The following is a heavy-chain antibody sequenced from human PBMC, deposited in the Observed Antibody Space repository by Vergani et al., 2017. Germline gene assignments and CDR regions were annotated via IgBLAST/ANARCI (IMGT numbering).Heavy chain of an antibody. D-gene: IGHD3-22*01. J-gene: IGHJ3*02. CDR2: IWYDGSNK. CDR1: GFTFSSYG. CDR3: ARGDYYDSSGNAFDI. V-gene: IGHV3-33*01. Sequence: QVQLVESGGRVDQPGRSLRLSCAASGFTFSSYGMHWVRQAPGKGLEWVAVIWYDGSNKYYADSVKGRFTISRDNSKNTLYLQMNSLRAEDTAVYYCARGDYYDSSGNAFDIWGQGTLVTVSS.